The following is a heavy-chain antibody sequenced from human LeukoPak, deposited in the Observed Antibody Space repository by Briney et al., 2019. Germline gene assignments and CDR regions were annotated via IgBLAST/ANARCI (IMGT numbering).Heavy chain of an antibody. Sequence: PGGSLRLSCAASGFTFGSYAMHWVRQAPGKGLEWVAVISFDGRKTYHIDSVKGRFTISRDNSKKLLYLQMKGLRVEDTAIYYCARERDRQGLDYWGQGALVTVSS. V-gene: IGHV3-30*04. CDR3: ARERDRQGLDY. CDR1: GFTFGSYA. CDR2: ISFDGRKT. J-gene: IGHJ4*02. D-gene: IGHD1-14*01.